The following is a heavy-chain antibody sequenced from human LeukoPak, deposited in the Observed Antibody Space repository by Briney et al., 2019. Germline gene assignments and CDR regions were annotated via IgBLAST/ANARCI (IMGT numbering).Heavy chain of an antibody. CDR1: GFNFSTYW. Sequence: GGSLGLSCAASGFNFSTYWMTWVRQVLGKGLEWVANIKEDGSEIYYVDAVKGRFSISRDNAKTSLYLQMNNLSVADTAVYYCVTDQTGRHPYFFDYWGQGTLVTVSS. V-gene: IGHV3-7*01. J-gene: IGHJ4*02. CDR2: IKEDGSEI. CDR3: VTDQTGRHPYFFDY. D-gene: IGHD3-10*01.